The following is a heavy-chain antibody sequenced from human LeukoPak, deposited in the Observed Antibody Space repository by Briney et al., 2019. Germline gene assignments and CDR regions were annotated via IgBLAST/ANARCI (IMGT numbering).Heavy chain of an antibody. D-gene: IGHD2-15*01. CDR1: GFTLSSNW. Sequence: GGSLRLSCAASGFTLSSNWMHWVRQAPGKGLVWVSRINSDGSSTTYAHSVKGRFTISRDNAKNTLYLQLISLKAEDTAVHYCARGGPVHCRGGSCYSFDPWGQGTLVTVSS. CDR3: ARGGPVHCRGGSCYSFDP. J-gene: IGHJ5*02. V-gene: IGHV3-74*01. CDR2: INSDGSST.